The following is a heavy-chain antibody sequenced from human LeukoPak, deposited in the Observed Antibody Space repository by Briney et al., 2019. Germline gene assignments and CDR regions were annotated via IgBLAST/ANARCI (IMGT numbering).Heavy chain of an antibody. Sequence: SVKVSCKASGGTFSSYAISWVRQAPGQGLEWMGGIIPIFGTANYAQKFQGRVTITADESTSTAYMELSSLRSEDTAVYYCARAYCGGDCYYYYYYMDVWGKGTTVTISS. V-gene: IGHV1-69*13. CDR3: ARAYCGGDCYYYYYYMDV. CDR1: GGTFSSYA. CDR2: IIPIFGTA. J-gene: IGHJ6*03. D-gene: IGHD2-21*02.